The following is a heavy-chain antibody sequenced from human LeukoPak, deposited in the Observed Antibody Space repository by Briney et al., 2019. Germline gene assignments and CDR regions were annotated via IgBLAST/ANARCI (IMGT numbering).Heavy chain of an antibody. CDR1: GGSISSYY. V-gene: IGHV4-59*12. CDR2: IYYSGST. D-gene: IGHD1-14*01. Sequence: PSETLSLTCTVSGGSISSYYWSWIRQPPGKGLEWIGYIYYSGSTNYNPSLKSRVTMSVDTSKNQFSLKLSSVTAADTAVYYCATPGLRERTALRYWGQGTLVTVSS. J-gene: IGHJ4*02. CDR3: ATPGLRERTALRY.